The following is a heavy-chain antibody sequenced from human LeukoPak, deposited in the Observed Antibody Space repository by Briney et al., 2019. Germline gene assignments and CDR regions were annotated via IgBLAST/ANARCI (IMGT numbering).Heavy chain of an antibody. CDR2: INYSGTT. J-gene: IGHJ4*02. D-gene: IGHD3-10*01. CDR3: ARGPEGSGSYIFDY. Sequence: PSETLSLTCTVSGGSFSSHYWSWIRQHPGKGLEWIGYINYSGTTNYNPSLKSRVTLSVDTSKNQFSLRLTSVTAADTAVYYCARGPEGSGSYIFDYWGQGTLVTVSS. CDR1: GGSFSSHY. V-gene: IGHV4-59*11.